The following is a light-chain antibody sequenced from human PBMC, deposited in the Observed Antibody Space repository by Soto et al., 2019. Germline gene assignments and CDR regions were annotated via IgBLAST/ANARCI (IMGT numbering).Light chain of an antibody. Sequence: QSALTQPASVSGSPGQSITISCTGTSNDVGGYNYVSWYQQHPGKAPKLMIYEVSNRPSGVSNRFSGSKSGNTASLTISGLQAEDEADYYCSSYTSSSLPVFGGGTKLTVL. CDR1: SNDVGGYNY. CDR3: SSYTSSSLPV. V-gene: IGLV2-14*01. CDR2: EVS. J-gene: IGLJ2*01.